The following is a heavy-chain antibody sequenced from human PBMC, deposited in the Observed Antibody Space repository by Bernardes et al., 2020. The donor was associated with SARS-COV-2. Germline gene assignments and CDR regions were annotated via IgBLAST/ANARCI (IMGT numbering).Heavy chain of an antibody. D-gene: IGHD6-13*01. Sequence: SFPTLVKPTQTLTLTCTFSGFSLSTSGVGVGWIRQPPGKALEWLALIYWDDDKRYSPSLKSRLTITKDTSKNQVVLTMTNMDPVDTATYYCAHRLTSLAAAGTSGYFDLWGRGTLVTVSS. CDR2: IYWDDDK. J-gene: IGHJ2*01. CDR3: AHRLTSLAAAGTSGYFDL. V-gene: IGHV2-5*02. CDR1: GFSLSTSGVG.